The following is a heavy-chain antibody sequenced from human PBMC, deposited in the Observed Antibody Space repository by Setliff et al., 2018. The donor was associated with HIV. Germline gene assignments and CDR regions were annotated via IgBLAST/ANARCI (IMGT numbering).Heavy chain of an antibody. D-gene: IGHD2-21*01. V-gene: IGHV3-30*03. Sequence: GGSLRLSCAASGFTFSNYGMHWVRQAPGKGLEWVAVISYDGSNKYYADSVKGRFTISRDNSKNTLYLQMNSLRAEDTAVYYCARDRTQWRAQVNYFDYWGQGTLVTVSS. CDR3: ARDRTQWRAQVNYFDY. CDR1: GFTFSNYG. CDR2: ISYDGSNK. J-gene: IGHJ4*02.